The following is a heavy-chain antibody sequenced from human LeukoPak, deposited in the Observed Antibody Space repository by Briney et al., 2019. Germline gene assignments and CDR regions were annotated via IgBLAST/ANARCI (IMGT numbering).Heavy chain of an antibody. V-gene: IGHV4-34*01. Sequence: PSETLSLTCAVYGGSFSVYYWSWIRQPPGKGLEWIGEINHSGSTNYNPSLKSRVTISVDTSKNQFSLKLSSVTAADTAVYYCASTGYCSSTSCEYRIDYWGQGTLVTVSS. J-gene: IGHJ4*02. CDR2: INHSGST. D-gene: IGHD2-2*01. CDR1: GGSFSVYY. CDR3: ASTGYCSSTSCEYRIDY.